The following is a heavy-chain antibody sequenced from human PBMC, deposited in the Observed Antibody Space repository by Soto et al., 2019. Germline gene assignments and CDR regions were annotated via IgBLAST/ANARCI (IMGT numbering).Heavy chain of an antibody. J-gene: IGHJ4*02. Sequence: SETLSLTCTVSGGSINGYYWSWIRQPPGKGLEWIAWIHYSGNTKYNPSLENRVTISVDTSGNQFSLKLSSVTAADTAVYYCARHFGSGTHPLDYWGQGTLVTVSS. CDR3: ARHFGSGTHPLDY. CDR2: IHYSGNT. D-gene: IGHD3-10*01. V-gene: IGHV4-59*08. CDR1: GGSINGYY.